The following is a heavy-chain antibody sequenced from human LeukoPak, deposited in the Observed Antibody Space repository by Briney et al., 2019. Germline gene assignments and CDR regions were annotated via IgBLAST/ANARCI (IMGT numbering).Heavy chain of an antibody. D-gene: IGHD6-6*01. Sequence: PGGSLRLSCAASGFTFSSYGMHWVRQAPGKGLEWVAVISYDGSNRYYADSVKGRFTISRDTSKNTLYLQMNSLRAEDTAVYYCATSPGLGYSSSLTGVDYWGQGTLVTVSS. CDR3: ATSPGLGYSSSLTGVDY. CDR2: ISYDGSNR. V-gene: IGHV3-30*03. CDR1: GFTFSSYG. J-gene: IGHJ4*02.